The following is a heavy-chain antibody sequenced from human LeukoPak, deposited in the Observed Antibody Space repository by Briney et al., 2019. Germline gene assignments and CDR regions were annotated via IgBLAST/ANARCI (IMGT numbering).Heavy chain of an antibody. CDR1: GFSFHDYA. CDR2: ISRDGSTT. CDR3: AKDHDSGDYLANYMDV. V-gene: IGHV3-43D*04. D-gene: IGHD4-17*01. Sequence: GGSLRLSCASSGFSFHDYAMYWVRQAPGKGLEWISLISRDGSTTYYADSVKGRFTISRDNSKNSLYLQMDSLRVDDTAFYYCAKDHDSGDYLANYMDVWGKGTTVTVSS. J-gene: IGHJ6*03.